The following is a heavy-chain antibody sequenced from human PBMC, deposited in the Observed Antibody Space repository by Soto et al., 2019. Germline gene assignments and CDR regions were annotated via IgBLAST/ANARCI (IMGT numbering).Heavy chain of an antibody. CDR1: CFTFGSYA. V-gene: IGHV3-23*01. CDR3: AKTVEMATIRPFDF. J-gene: IGHJ4*02. Sequence: RRLSCAASCFTFGSYAMTWVRQAPGKGLEWVSAISGGGGSTYYADSVKGRFTISRDNSKNTLYLQMNSLRAEDTAVYYCAKTVEMATIRPFDFWGQATVVPV. CDR2: ISGGGGST. D-gene: IGHD5-12*01.